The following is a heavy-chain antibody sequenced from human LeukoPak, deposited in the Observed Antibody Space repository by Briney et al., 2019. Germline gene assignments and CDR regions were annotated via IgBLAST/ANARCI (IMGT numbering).Heavy chain of an antibody. Sequence: SETLSLTCTVSGGSISSYYCGWVRQPPGKGLEWIGSMYYGGSTDYNPSRRSRVIISVETSRNQCSLKLSSVAAGARAVYYGAKDRFDDSNGYYNHSYYYMNVWGKGTTVTVSS. CDR2: MYYGGST. D-gene: IGHD3-22*01. CDR1: GGSISSYY. J-gene: IGHJ6*03. CDR3: AKDRFDDSNGYYNHSYYYMNV. V-gene: IGHV4-39*07.